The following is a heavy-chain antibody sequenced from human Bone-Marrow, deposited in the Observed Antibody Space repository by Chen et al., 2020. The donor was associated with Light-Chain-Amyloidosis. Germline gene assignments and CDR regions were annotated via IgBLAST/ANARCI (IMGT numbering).Heavy chain of an antibody. CDR2: IYPDDSDA. CDR3: ARRRDGYNFDY. Sequence: EVKKPGESLKISCKGSGYTFPNYWIGWVRQMPGKGLEWMGVIYPDDSDARYSQSFEGQVTISADKSITTAYLQWRSLKASDTAMYYCARRRDGYNFDYWGQGTLVTVSS. J-gene: IGHJ4*02. D-gene: IGHD5-12*01. CDR1: GYTFPNYW. V-gene: IGHV5-51*01.